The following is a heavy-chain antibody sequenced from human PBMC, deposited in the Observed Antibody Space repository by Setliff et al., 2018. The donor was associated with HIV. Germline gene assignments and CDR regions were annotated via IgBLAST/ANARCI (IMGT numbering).Heavy chain of an antibody. CDR3: ARTNLGYGALRGSPGAFDI. J-gene: IGHJ3*02. V-gene: IGHV4-59*01. CDR1: GVSISNYY. D-gene: IGHD3-16*01. CDR2: MYYSGNT. Sequence: PSETLSLTCTVSGVSISNYYWSWIRQPPGKGLEWIGYMYYSGNTNYNPSLKSRVTISVDTSKSRFSLKLNSVTAEDTAVYYCARTNLGYGALRGSPGAFDIWGQGTMVTVSS.